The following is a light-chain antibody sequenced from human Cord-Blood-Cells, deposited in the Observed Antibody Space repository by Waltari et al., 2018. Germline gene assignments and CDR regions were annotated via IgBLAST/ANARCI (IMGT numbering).Light chain of an antibody. CDR3: SSYTSSSTYV. CDR2: EVS. V-gene: IGLV2-14*01. Sequence: QSALTQPASVSGSPGQSITISCTGTSSDVGGYNYVSWYQQHPGKAPNLMIYEVSTRPTGVSNLFSGSKSGNTASLTISGLQAEDEADYYCSSYTSSSTYVFGAVTKVTVL. J-gene: IGLJ1*01. CDR1: SSDVGGYNY.